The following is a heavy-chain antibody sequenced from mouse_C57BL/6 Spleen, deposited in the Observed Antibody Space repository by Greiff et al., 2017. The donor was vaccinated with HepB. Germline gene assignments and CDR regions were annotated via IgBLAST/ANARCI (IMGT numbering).Heavy chain of an antibody. CDR3: ARVDYYYGNRYVDV. Sequence: VQLKESGPGLVKPSQSLSLTCSVTGYSITSGYYWNWIRQFPGNKLEWMGYISYDGSNNYNPSLKNRISITRDTSKNQFFLKLNSVTTEDTATYYCARVDYYYGNRYVDVWGTGTTVTVSS. D-gene: IGHD1-1*01. J-gene: IGHJ1*03. CDR1: GYSITSGYY. V-gene: IGHV3-6*01. CDR2: ISYDGSN.